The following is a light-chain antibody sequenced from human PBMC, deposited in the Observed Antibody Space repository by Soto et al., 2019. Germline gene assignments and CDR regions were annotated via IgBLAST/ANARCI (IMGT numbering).Light chain of an antibody. J-gene: IGLJ2*01. CDR2: LNNDGSH. V-gene: IGLV4-69*01. CDR3: QTWSTGIVV. CDR1: SGHSTYA. Sequence: QSVLTQSPSASASLGASVKLTCTLSSGHSTYAIAWHQHQPGKGPRYLMKLNNDGSHTKGDGISDRFSGSSSGAERHLTISSLQSEDEAAYYCQTWSTGIVVFGGGTKLTVL.